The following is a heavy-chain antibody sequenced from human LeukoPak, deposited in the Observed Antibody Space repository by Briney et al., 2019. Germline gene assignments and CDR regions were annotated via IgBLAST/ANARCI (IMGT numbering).Heavy chain of an antibody. V-gene: IGHV3-30*02. Sequence: GGSLRLSCAASGFTFSSYGMHWVRQAPGKGLEWVALIRYDGSNKYYADSVKGRFTISRDNSKNTLYLQMNSLRAEDTAVYYCAKEYCSSTSCYAYYFDYWGQGTLVTVSS. CDR1: GFTFSSYG. J-gene: IGHJ4*02. CDR2: IRYDGSNK. CDR3: AKEYCSSTSCYAYYFDY. D-gene: IGHD2-2*01.